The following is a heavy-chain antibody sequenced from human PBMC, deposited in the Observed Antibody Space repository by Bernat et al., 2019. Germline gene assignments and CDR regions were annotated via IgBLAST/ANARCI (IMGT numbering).Heavy chain of an antibody. D-gene: IGHD2-2*01. V-gene: IGHV3-66*01. CDR1: GFTVSSNY. Sequence: EVQLVESGGGLVQPGGSLRLSCAASGFTVSSNYMSWVRQAPGKGLEWVSVIYSGGSTYYADSVKGRFTISRDNSKNTVYLQMNSLRAEDTAVYYCARASTSYYYYYGMDVWGQGTTVTVSS. CDR3: ARASTSYYYYYGMDV. CDR2: IYSGGST. J-gene: IGHJ6*02.